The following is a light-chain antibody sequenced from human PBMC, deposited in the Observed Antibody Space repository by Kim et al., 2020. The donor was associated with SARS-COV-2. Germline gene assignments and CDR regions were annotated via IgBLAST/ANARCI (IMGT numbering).Light chain of an antibody. J-gene: IGLJ3*02. Sequence: QSALTQPASVSGSPGQSITISCTGTSSDIGGYDYVSWYQQHPGKAPKFMIYDVTNRPSGVSDRFSGSKSGNTASLTISGLQAEDEADYYCFSYTNNNTWVFGGGTKFTVL. V-gene: IGLV2-14*03. CDR3: FSYTNNNTWV. CDR2: DVT. CDR1: SSDIGGYDY.